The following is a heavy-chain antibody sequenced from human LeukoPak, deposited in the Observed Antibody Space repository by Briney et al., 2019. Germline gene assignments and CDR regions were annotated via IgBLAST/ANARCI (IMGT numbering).Heavy chain of an antibody. V-gene: IGHV1-69*04. CDR2: IIPILGIA. CDR1: GGTFSSYA. Sequence: SVKVSCKASGGTFSSYAISWVRQAPGQGLEWMGRIIPILGIANYAQKFQGRVTITADESTSTAHMELSSLRSEDTAVYYCARGSGGCSGGSCYAVYYYYGMDVWGQGTTVTVSS. D-gene: IGHD2-15*01. CDR3: ARGSGGCSGGSCYAVYYYYGMDV. J-gene: IGHJ6*02.